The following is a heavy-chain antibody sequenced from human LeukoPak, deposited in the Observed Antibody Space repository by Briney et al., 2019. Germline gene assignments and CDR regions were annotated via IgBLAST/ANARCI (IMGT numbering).Heavy chain of an antibody. J-gene: IGHJ4*02. Sequence: GGSLRLSCAASGFIFKTYTMTWVRQAPGTGLEWVAVISSDGKNKIYADSVKGRFTISRDNSKNTLFLQMNSLRTEDTAVYYCARDPMADFDYWGQGTLVTVSS. CDR3: ARDPMADFDY. D-gene: IGHD2-8*01. CDR1: GFIFKTYT. CDR2: ISSDGKNK. V-gene: IGHV3-30*04.